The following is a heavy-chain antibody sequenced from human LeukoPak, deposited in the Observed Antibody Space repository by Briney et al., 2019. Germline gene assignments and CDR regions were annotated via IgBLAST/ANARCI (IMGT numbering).Heavy chain of an antibody. V-gene: IGHV6-1*01. CDR2: TYYRSKWYN. J-gene: IGHJ4*02. Sequence: SQALSLTCAISGYSVSCNRAAWNWIRHSPSRGVEWLGRTYYRSKWYNDYAVSVKSRITINTDTSKNQFSLQLNSVTPEDTAVYYCARDDYYDSSGYSTAFDYWGQGTLVIVSS. CDR3: ARDDYYDSSGYSTAFDY. D-gene: IGHD3-22*01. CDR1: GYSVSCNRAA.